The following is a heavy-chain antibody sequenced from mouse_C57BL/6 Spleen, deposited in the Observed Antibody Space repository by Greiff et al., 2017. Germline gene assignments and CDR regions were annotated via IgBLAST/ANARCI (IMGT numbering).Heavy chain of an antibody. CDR1: GFSLTSYG. V-gene: IGHV2-2*01. D-gene: IGHD1-1*01. CDR2: IWSGGST. CDR3: ASPITTVVATDYAMDY. Sequence: VQLVESGPGLVQPSQSLSITCTVSGFSLTSYGVHWVRQSPGKGLEWLGVIWSGGSTDYNAAFISRLSISKDNSKSQVFFKMNSLQADDTAIYYCASPITTVVATDYAMDYWGQGTSVTVSS. J-gene: IGHJ4*01.